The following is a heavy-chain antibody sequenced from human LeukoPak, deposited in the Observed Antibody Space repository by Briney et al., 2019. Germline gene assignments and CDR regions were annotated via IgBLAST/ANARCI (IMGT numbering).Heavy chain of an antibody. CDR3: AKEEGHNYYYYGMDV. CDR1: GFTFSSYA. V-gene: IGHV3-23*01. CDR2: ISGSGGST. Sequence: PGGSLRLSCAASGFTFSSYAMSWVRQAPGKGLEWVSAISGSGGSTYYADSEKGRFTISRDNSKNTLYLQMNSLRAEDTAVYYCAKEEGHNYYYYGMDVWGQGTTVTVSS. J-gene: IGHJ6*02.